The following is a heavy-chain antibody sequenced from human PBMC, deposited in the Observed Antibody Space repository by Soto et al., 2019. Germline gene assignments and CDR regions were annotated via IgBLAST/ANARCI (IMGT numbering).Heavy chain of an antibody. D-gene: IGHD6-13*01. CDR1: GFTVSSNH. CDR2: IYSGGST. CDR3: ARIIAAAGFVFDP. Sequence: GGSLRLSCAASGFTVSSNHMSWVRQAPGKGLEWVSVIYSGGSTNYADSVKGRFTISRDNSKNTLYLQMNSLRAEDTAVYYCARIIAAAGFVFDPWGQGTLVTVSS. V-gene: IGHV3-66*01. J-gene: IGHJ5*02.